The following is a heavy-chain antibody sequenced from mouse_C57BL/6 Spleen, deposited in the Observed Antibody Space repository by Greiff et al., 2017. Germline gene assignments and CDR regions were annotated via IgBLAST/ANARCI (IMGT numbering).Heavy chain of an antibody. CDR3: ARGGDYGSSGDFDY. CDR1: GYTFTSYW. CDR2: IDPSDSYT. V-gene: IGHV1-69*01. Sequence: VQLQQPGAELVMPGASVKLSCKASGYTFTSYWMHWVKQRPGQGLEWIGEIDPSDSYTNYNPKFKGKSTLTVDTSSSTAYMQLSILTSDTSAVYYSARGGDYGSSGDFDYWGQGTTLTVSS. D-gene: IGHD1-1*01. J-gene: IGHJ2*01.